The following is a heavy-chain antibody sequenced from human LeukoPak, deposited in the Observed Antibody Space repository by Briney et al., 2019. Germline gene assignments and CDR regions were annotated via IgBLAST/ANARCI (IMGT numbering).Heavy chain of an antibody. J-gene: IGHJ4*02. CDR3: ARVFYGSRVNVIDS. Sequence: GGSLTLSCAASGFTFSNYWINWVRQAPGKGLEWVANMNEYGSEKYYVDSVRGRFTISRDNAENSLFLHMNSLRVEDTAVYRCARVFYGSRVNVIDSWGPGTLVTVSS. V-gene: IGHV3-7*01. D-gene: IGHD2-2*01. CDR1: GFTFSNYW. CDR2: MNEYGSEK.